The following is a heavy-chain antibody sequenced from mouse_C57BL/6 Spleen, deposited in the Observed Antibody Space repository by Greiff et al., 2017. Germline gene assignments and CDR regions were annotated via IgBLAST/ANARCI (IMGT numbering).Heavy chain of an antibody. J-gene: IGHJ3*01. CDR3: ARSSLICGSSYSAWFAY. CDR1: GFTFSSYA. Sequence: EVQRVESGGGLVKPGGSLKLSCAASGFTFSSYAMSWVRQTPEKRLEWVATISDGGSYTYYPDNVKGRFTISRDNAKNNLYLQMSHLKSEDTAMYYCARSSLICGSSYSAWFAYWGQGTLVTVSA. CDR2: ISDGGSYT. D-gene: IGHD1-1*01. V-gene: IGHV5-4*01.